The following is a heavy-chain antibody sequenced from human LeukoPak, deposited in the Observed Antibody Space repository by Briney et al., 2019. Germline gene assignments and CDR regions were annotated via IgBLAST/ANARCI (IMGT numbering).Heavy chain of an antibody. CDR1: GFTFSTYA. CDR2: ISDDGRHN. CDR3: ARVYLERLTAGYFDH. Sequence: GGSLRLSCAASGFTFSTYAMNWVHQAPGKGLEWVAVISDDGRHNYYADSVKGRFTISRDNSKSTLYLQMNSLRDDDSAAYFCARVYLERLTAGYFDHWGKGTQVTVSP. J-gene: IGHJ4*02. V-gene: IGHV3-30*04. D-gene: IGHD2-8*01.